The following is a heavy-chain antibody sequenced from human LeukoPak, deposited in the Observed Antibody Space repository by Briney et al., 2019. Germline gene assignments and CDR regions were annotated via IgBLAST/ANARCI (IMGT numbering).Heavy chain of an antibody. CDR1: GGSISSSSSY. Sequence: SETLSLTCTVSGGSISSSSSYWGWVRQPPGKGLEWIGSIYYSGSTYYNPSLKSRVTISVDTSKNQFSLKLSSVTAADTAVYYCARHPRNGSYPFYYYGMDVWGQGTTVTVSS. CDR2: IYYSGST. CDR3: ARHPRNGSYPFYYYGMDV. D-gene: IGHD1-26*01. V-gene: IGHV4-39*01. J-gene: IGHJ6*02.